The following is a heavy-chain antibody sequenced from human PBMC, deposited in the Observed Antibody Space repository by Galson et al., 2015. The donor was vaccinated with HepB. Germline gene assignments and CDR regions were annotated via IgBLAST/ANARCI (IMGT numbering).Heavy chain of an antibody. J-gene: IGHJ6*02. V-gene: IGHV4-61*03. D-gene: IGHD6-13*01. CDR2: IYFSGST. CDR3: AREGFQSGYRRYYYYGMDL. CDR1: GGSVSTTNYH. Sequence: SETLSLTCTVSGGSVSTTNYHWKWIRQPPGKGLEWIGNIYFSGSTNYNPSLKSRVTISVDMSKNHFSLKLNSVTAADTAIYYCAREGFQSGYRRYYYYGMDLWGQGTTVTVSS.